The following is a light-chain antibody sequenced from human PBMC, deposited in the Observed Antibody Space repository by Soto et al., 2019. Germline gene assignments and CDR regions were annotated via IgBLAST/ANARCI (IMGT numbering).Light chain of an antibody. V-gene: IGKV3-20*01. CDR2: GAS. CDR1: QSISSSY. J-gene: IGKJ3*01. Sequence: IVLTQSPGTLSLSPGERATLSCRASQSISSSYLAWYQQKPGQAPRLLVYGASSRATGIPDRFRGSGSGTDFTLTISRLEPEDFEVYYCQQYGSSRFTFGPGTKVDIK. CDR3: QQYGSSRFT.